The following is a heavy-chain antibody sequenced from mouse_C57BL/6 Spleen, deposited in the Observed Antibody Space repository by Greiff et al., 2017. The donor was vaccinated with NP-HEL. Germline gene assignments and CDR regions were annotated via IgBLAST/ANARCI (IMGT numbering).Heavy chain of an antibody. CDR1: GYTFTDYY. V-gene: IGHV1-19*01. J-gene: IGHJ2*01. Sequence: EVKLEESGPVLVKPGASVKMSCKASGYTFTDYYMNWVKQSHGKSLEWIGVINPYNGGTSYNQKFKGKATLTVDKSSSTAYMELNSLTSEDSAVYYCARGLITTVVAGIDYWGQGTTLTVSS. CDR2: INPYNGGT. CDR3: ARGLITTVVAGIDY. D-gene: IGHD1-1*01.